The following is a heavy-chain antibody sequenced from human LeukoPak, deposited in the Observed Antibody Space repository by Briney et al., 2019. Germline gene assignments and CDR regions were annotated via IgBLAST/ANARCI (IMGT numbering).Heavy chain of an antibody. D-gene: IGHD5-18*01. CDR3: ARRGLQLWFLDY. CDR1: GFTFNSYS. V-gene: IGHV4-34*01. Sequence: GSLRLSCAASGFTFNSYSMNWFRQPPGKGLEWIGEINHSGSTNYNPSLKSRVTISVDTSKNQFSLKLSSVTAADTAVYYCARRGLQLWFLDYWGQGTLVTVSS. CDR2: INHSGST. J-gene: IGHJ4*02.